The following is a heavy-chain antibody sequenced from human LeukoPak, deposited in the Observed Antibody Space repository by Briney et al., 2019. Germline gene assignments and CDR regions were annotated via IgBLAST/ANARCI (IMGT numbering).Heavy chain of an antibody. J-gene: IGHJ6*03. CDR1: GGSFSGYY. CDR3: ARLPRITMVRGVIPPLYYYYYMDV. D-gene: IGHD3-10*01. V-gene: IGHV4-34*01. Sequence: PSETLSLTCAVYGGSFSGYYWSWIRQPPGKGLEWIGEINHSGSTNYNPSLKSRVTISVDTSKNQFSLKLSSVTAADTAAYYCARLPRITMVRGVIPPLYYYYYMDVWGKGTTVTVSS. CDR2: INHSGST.